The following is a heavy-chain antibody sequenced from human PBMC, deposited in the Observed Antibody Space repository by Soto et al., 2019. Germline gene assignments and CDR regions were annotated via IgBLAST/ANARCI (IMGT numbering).Heavy chain of an antibody. Sequence: ASVKVSCKASGYTFTGYYMHWVRQAPGQGLEWMGWINPNSGGTNYAQKFQGRVTMTRDTSISTAYMELSRLRSDDTAVYYCASRRVEQLVDYYYYGMDVWGQGTTVTVSS. CDR2: INPNSGGT. CDR1: GYTFTGYY. V-gene: IGHV1-2*02. CDR3: ASRRVEQLVDYYYYGMDV. D-gene: IGHD6-6*01. J-gene: IGHJ6*02.